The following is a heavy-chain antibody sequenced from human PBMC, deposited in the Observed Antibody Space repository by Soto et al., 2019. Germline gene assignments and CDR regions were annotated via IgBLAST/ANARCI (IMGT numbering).Heavy chain of an antibody. CDR3: ARDLRCCGLDV. CDR2: IFYSGST. J-gene: IGHJ6*02. V-gene: IGHV4-59*01. CDR1: GASMRSYY. D-gene: IGHD3-9*01. Sequence: SETLSLTCNVSGASMRSYYWTWMRLSPGKGLEWIGDIFYSGSTNLNPSLRSRLSISIDTSKNKFSLMLNSVTAADTAVYYCARDLRCCGLDVWGQGTTVTVSS.